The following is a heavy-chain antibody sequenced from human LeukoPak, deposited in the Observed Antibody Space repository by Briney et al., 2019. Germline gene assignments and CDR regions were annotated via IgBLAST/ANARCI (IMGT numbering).Heavy chain of an antibody. J-gene: IGHJ4*02. CDR2: ISSNGGST. Sequence: GGSLRLSCAASGFTFSSYAMHWVRQAPGKGLEYVSAISSNGGSTYYANSVKGRFTISRDNSKNTLYLQMGSLRAEDMAVYYCARAYYYDSSGYLGYWGPGTLVTVSS. D-gene: IGHD3-22*01. CDR3: ARAYYYDSSGYLGY. V-gene: IGHV3-64*01. CDR1: GFTFSSYA.